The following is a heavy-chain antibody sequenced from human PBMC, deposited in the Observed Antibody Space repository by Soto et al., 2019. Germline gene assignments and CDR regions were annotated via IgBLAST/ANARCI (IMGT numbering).Heavy chain of an antibody. D-gene: IGHD1-26*01. V-gene: IGHV3-74*03. J-gene: IGHJ4*02. CDR3: ASIPPSAVGASSEVDY. CDR1: GFTFSSYE. Sequence: PGGSLRLSCAASGFTFSSYEMNWVRQAPGKGLVWVARIKGGGTSITYADSVKGRFTISRDNAKNTLDLQMNSLRAEDTAVYYCASIPPSAVGASSEVDYWGQGTLVTV. CDR2: IKGGGTSI.